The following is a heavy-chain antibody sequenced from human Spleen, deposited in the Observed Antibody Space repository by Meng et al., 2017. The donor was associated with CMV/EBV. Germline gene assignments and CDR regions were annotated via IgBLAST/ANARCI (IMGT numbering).Heavy chain of an antibody. Sequence: QGQLQQGGSGLLKPSETLSLPCAVYGGSFSGYYWSWIRQPPGKGLEWIGEINHSGSTNYNPSLKSRVTISVDTSKNQFSLKLSSVTAADTAVYYCARALRHNWFDPWGQGTLVTVSS. V-gene: IGHV4-34*01. CDR3: ARALRHNWFDP. CDR2: INHSGST. J-gene: IGHJ5*02. CDR1: GGSFSGYY.